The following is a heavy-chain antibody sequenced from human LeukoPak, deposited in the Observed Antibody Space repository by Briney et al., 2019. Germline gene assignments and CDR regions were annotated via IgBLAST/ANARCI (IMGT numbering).Heavy chain of an antibody. Sequence: PSETLSLTCTVSGGSISGPYWSWVRQPPGRGLEWIGDVYYNGSTHQNPSLKSRVTISVDTSKNQFSLKLRSVTAADTAVYYCARVMGDLASLYHMDVWGKGTTVTVSS. CDR3: ARVMGDLASLYHMDV. J-gene: IGHJ6*03. D-gene: IGHD3-16*01. CDR1: GGSISGPY. CDR2: VYYNGST. V-gene: IGHV4-59*11.